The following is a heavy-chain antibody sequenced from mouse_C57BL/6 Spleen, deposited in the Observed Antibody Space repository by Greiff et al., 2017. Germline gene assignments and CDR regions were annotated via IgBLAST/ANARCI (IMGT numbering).Heavy chain of an antibody. V-gene: IGHV5-6*01. CDR2: ISSGGSYT. CDR3: ARVYYYGSSYAFDY. Sequence: EVKLMESGGDLVKPGGSLKLSCAAAGFTFSSYGMSWVRQTPDKRLEWVATISSGGSYTYYPDSVNGRFTISRDNAKNTLYLQMSSLKAEDTAMYYCARVYYYGSSYAFDYWGQGTTLTVSS. CDR1: GFTFSSYG. D-gene: IGHD1-1*01. J-gene: IGHJ2*01.